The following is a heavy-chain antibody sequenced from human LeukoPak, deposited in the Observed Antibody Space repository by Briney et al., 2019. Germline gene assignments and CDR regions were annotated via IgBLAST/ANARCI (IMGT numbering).Heavy chain of an antibody. D-gene: IGHD6-13*01. Sequence: ASVKVSCKASGYTFTGYYMHWVRQAPGQGLEWMGWINPNSGGTNYAQKFQGWVTMTRDTSISTAYMELSRLRSDDTAVYYCARSDAAAAGTIDYWGQGTLVTVSS. CDR3: ARSDAAAAGTIDY. J-gene: IGHJ4*02. V-gene: IGHV1-2*04. CDR1: GYTFTGYY. CDR2: INPNSGGT.